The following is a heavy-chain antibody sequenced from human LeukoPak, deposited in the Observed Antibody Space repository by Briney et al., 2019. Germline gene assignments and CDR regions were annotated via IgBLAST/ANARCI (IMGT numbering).Heavy chain of an antibody. D-gene: IGHD1-26*01. CDR3: ASSVGATQDYYYGMDV. CDR2: IYSGGST. Sequence: GGSLRLSCAAPGFTVSSNYMSWVRQAPGKGLEWVSVIYSGGSTYYADSVKGRFTISRHNSKNTLYLQMNSLRAEDTAVYYCASSVGATQDYYYGMDVWGQGTTVTVSS. V-gene: IGHV3-53*04. CDR1: GFTVSSNY. J-gene: IGHJ6*02.